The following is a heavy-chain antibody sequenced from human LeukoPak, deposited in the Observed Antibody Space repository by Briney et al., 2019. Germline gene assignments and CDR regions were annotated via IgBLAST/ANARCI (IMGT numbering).Heavy chain of an antibody. CDR3: ARWGLMVVVPLDY. CDR2: ISGYDGDT. Sequence: ASVKVSCKASGYTFTSYGISWVRQAPGQGLEWMGWISGYDGDTSFAQKVQGRLTMTIDTSTTTAYMELRSLRFDDTAVYYCARWGLMVVVPLDYWGQGTLVTVSS. CDR1: GYTFTSYG. V-gene: IGHV1-18*01. J-gene: IGHJ4*02. D-gene: IGHD3-22*01.